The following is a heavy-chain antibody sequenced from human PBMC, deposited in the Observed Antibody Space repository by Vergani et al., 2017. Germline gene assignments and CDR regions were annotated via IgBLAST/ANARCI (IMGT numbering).Heavy chain of an antibody. CDR3: ARDVVVVAAENYYYYYGMDV. D-gene: IGHD2-15*01. V-gene: IGHV1-18*01. J-gene: IGHJ6*02. CDR1: GYTFTSYG. CDR2: ISAYNGNT. Sequence: QVQLVQSGAEVKKPGASVKVSCKASGYTFTSYGISWVRQAPGQGLEWMGWISAYNGNTNYAQKLQGRVTMTTDTSTNTAYMELRSLRSDDTAVYYCARDVVVVAAENYYYYYGMDVWGQGTTVTVSS.